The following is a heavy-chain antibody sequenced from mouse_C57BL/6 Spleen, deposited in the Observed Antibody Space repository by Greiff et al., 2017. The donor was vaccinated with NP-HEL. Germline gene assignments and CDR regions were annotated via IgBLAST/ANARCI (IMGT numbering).Heavy chain of an antibody. D-gene: IGHD2-4*01. Sequence: QVQLQQPGAELVRPGSSVKLSCKASGYTFTSYWMDWVKQRPGQGLEWIGNIYPSDSETHYNQKFKDKATLTVDKSSSTAYMQLSSLTSEDSAVYYCAREGLRQAWFAYWGQGTLVTVSA. CDR2: IYPSDSET. CDR3: AREGLRQAWFAY. V-gene: IGHV1-61*01. J-gene: IGHJ3*01. CDR1: GYTFTSYW.